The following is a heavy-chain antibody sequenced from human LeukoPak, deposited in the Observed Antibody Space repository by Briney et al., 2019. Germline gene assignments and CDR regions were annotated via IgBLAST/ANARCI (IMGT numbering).Heavy chain of an antibody. D-gene: IGHD2-15*01. V-gene: IGHV3-48*01. J-gene: IGHJ5*02. Sequence: GGSLRLSCAASGFTFSSYGMTWVRQAPGKGLEWVSYISSSSSTIYYADSVKGRFTISRDNAKNSLYLQLNSLRAEDTAVYYCARVVDIVVRNWFDPWGQGTLVTVSS. CDR1: GFTFSSYG. CDR3: ARVVDIVVRNWFDP. CDR2: ISSSSSTI.